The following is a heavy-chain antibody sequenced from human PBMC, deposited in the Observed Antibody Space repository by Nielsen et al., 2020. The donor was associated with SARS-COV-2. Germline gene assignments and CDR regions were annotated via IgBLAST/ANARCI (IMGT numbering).Heavy chain of an antibody. Sequence: GGSLRLSCAASGFPFDTFNMIWVRQAPGKGLEWVSSISKSSTYIFYADSLEGRFTISRDNARNSLYLQMSSLRAEDTAVYYCARGRRFSGSESYTPTDHWGQGVLVTVSS. V-gene: IGHV3-21*01. CDR3: ARGRRFSGSESYTPTDH. CDR2: ISKSSTYI. J-gene: IGHJ4*02. D-gene: IGHD3-10*01. CDR1: GFPFDTFN.